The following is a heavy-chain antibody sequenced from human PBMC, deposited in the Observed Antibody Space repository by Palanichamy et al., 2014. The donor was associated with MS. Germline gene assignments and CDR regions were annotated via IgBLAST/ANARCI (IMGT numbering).Heavy chain of an antibody. CDR2: IFWDDDN. CDR1: GFSLGTSGVG. V-gene: IGHV2-5*02. CDR3: AHIAIYCRGDDCYPWEWDV. J-gene: IGHJ4*02. Sequence: QITLKESGPTLVQSTQTLTLTCTFSGFSLGTSGVGVGWVRQPPGKALDWLALIFWDDDNRYNPSLNTRLTIIKDTSKNQVVLTMTNMDPVDTATYYCAHIAIYCRGDDCYPWEWDVWGQGTLVTVSS. D-gene: IGHD2-21*02.